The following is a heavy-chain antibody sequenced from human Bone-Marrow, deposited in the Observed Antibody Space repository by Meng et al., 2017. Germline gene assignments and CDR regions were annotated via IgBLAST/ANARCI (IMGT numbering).Heavy chain of an antibody. CDR3: ARNALEGNYDFWSGSYYYYGMDV. CDR1: GVTFSSYW. Sequence: GESLKISCAASGVTFSSYWMSWVRQAPGKGLEWVANIKQDGSEKYYVDSVKGRFTISRDNAENSLYLQMNSLRAEDTAVYYCARNALEGNYDFWSGSYYYYGMDVWGQGSTVTVSS. D-gene: IGHD3-3*01. V-gene: IGHV3-7*01. CDR2: IKQDGSEK. J-gene: IGHJ6*02.